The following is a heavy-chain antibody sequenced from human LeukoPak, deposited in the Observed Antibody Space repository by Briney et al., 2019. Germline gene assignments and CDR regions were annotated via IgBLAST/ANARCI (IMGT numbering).Heavy chain of an antibody. D-gene: IGHD2-21*01. CDR1: GFTFRSHA. V-gene: IGHV3-23*01. CDR3: AKDFRIGYSAHFDY. J-gene: IGHJ4*02. CDR2: IYENGGTT. Sequence: GGSLRLSCVGSGFTFRSHAMSWVRQAPEKGLEFVSGIYENGGTTYYADSVKGRFSISRDNSKNTLYLQMDSLRGEDTAVYYRAKDFRIGYSAHFDYWGQGALVTVSS.